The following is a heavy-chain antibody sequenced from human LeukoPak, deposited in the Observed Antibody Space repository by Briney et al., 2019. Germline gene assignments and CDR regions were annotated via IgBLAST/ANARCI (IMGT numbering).Heavy chain of an antibody. CDR1: GGSISNSSYY. CDR3: ASQLDTTGYYTGFIDS. CDR2: IYYSGNP. Sequence: SETLSLTCTVSGGSISNSSYYWAWIRHPPGKGLEWIGSIYYSGNPFYTPSLKSRVTIIVDTSNNQFSLEVDSVTAADTAMYYCASQLDTTGYYTGFIDSWGQGALVTVSS. J-gene: IGHJ4*02. V-gene: IGHV4-39*01. D-gene: IGHD3/OR15-3a*01.